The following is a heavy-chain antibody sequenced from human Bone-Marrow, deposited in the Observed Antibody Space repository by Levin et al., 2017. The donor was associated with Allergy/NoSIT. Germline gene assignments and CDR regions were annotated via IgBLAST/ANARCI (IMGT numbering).Heavy chain of an antibody. CDR2: ISWNRGNI. CDR1: GFTFDDYA. J-gene: IGHJ6*02. Sequence: GGSLRLSCAASGFTFDDYAMHWVRQAPGKGLEWVSGISWNRGNIGYADSVKGRFTISRDNTKNSLYLQMNSLRLEDTALYYCAKEHISSYHSKVHGLDVWGQGTTVTVSS. V-gene: IGHV3-9*01. D-gene: IGHD6-13*01. CDR3: AKEHISSYHSKVHGLDV.